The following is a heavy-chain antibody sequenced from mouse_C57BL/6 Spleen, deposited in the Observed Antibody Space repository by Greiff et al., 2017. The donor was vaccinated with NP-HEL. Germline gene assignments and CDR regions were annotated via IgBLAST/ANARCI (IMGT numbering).Heavy chain of an antibody. CDR3: ARTSDSSGQYYAMDY. D-gene: IGHD3-2*02. Sequence: QVQLQQPGAELVMPGASVKLSCKASGYTFTSYWMHWVKQRPGQGLEWIGEIDPSDSYTNYNQKFKGKSTLTVDKSSSTAYMQLSSLTSEDSAVYYCARTSDSSGQYYAMDYWGQGTSVTVSS. CDR2: IDPSDSYT. CDR1: GYTFTSYW. V-gene: IGHV1-69*01. J-gene: IGHJ4*01.